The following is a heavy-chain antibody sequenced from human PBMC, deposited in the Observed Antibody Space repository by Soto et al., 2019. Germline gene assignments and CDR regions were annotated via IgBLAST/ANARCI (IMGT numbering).Heavy chain of an antibody. J-gene: IGHJ4*02. CDR2: INPSGGST. V-gene: IGHV1-46*01. Sequence: GASVKVSCKASAYTFTSYDINWVRQATGQRREWMGIINPSGGSTSYAQKFQGRVTITEDTSTDTAYMELSSMRSEDKAVYYCATDPWECKASYFDYWGQGTLVTVSS. CDR1: AYTFTSYD. CDR3: ATDPWECKASYFDY. D-gene: IGHD1-26*01.